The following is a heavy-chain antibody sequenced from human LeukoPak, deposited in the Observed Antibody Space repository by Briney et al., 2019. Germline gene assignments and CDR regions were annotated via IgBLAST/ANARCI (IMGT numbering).Heavy chain of an antibody. D-gene: IGHD6-19*01. V-gene: IGHV3-74*01. CDR3: AKYPFGSGSTHYFDY. Sequence: PGRSLRLSCAASGFTFSSYWMHWVRQVPGKGLVWVARINPGGSSITYADSVKGRFTISRDNSKNTLYLQMNSLRAEDTAVYYCAKYPFGSGSTHYFDYWGQGTLVTVSS. CDR1: GFTFSSYW. J-gene: IGHJ4*02. CDR2: INPGGSSI.